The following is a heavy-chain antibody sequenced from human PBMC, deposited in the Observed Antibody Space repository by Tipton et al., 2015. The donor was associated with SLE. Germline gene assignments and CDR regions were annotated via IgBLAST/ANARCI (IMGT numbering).Heavy chain of an antibody. CDR1: GGSISGYH. Sequence: TLSLTCTVSGGSISGYHWSWLRQPPGKGLEWIGYISYTETTKYNPSLESRVIISVDTSKNQFSLRLSSVIAADTAMYYCARHVGVAYYYAMDVWGQGTTVVISS. CDR2: ISYTETT. J-gene: IGHJ6*02. V-gene: IGHV4-59*08. CDR3: ARHVGVAYYYAMDV. D-gene: IGHD2-15*01.